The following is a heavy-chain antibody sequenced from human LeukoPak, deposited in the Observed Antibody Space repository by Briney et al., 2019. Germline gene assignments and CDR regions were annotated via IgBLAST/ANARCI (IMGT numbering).Heavy chain of an antibody. Sequence: GASVKVSFKASGYTFTSYGISWVRQAPGQGLEWMGWISPYNGNTNYAQKLQGRVTMTTDTSTSTAYMELRSLRSDDTAVYYCARGLANYHHYGMDVWRQGTTVTVSS. CDR1: GYTFTSYG. CDR3: ARGLANYHHYGMDV. CDR2: ISPYNGNT. D-gene: IGHD3-9*01. V-gene: IGHV1-18*01. J-gene: IGHJ6*02.